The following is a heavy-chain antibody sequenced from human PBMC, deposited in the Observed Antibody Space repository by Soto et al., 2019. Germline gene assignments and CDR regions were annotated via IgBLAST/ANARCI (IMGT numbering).Heavy chain of an antibody. CDR2: ISYGGDNK. J-gene: IGHJ4*02. CDR3: AKARHSTSWYGLEADF. D-gene: IGHD6-13*01. Sequence: QVQLVESWGGVVQPGRSLRLSCAASGFIFSDYAMHWVRQAPGKGLEWVAVISYGGDNKYYADSVRGRFAISRDNLKNTLDLQMNSLNPEDTAVYHCAKARHSTSWYGLEADFWGQGTLVTVSS. V-gene: IGHV3-30*09. CDR1: GFIFSDYA.